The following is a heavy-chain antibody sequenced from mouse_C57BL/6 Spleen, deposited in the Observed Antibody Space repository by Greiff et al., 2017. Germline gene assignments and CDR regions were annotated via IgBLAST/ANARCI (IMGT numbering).Heavy chain of an antibody. CDR3: TRRSPYYGYDYWYFDV. J-gene: IGHJ1*03. CDR2: IDPETGGT. Sequence: QVQLQQSGAELVRPGASVTLSCKASGYTFTDYEMHWVKQTPVHGLEWIGAIDPETGGTAYNQKFKGKAILTADKSSSTAYMELRSLTSEDSAVYYCTRRSPYYGYDYWYFDVWGTGTTVTVSS. D-gene: IGHD2-9*01. CDR1: GYTFTDYE. V-gene: IGHV1-15*01.